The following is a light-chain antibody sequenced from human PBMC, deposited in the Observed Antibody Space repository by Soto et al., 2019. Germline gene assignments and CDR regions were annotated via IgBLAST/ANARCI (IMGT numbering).Light chain of an antibody. J-gene: IGKJ2*01. Sequence: EIVLTQSPATLSLSPGERATLSCRASQSVSSYLAWYQQKPGQAPRLLLSDASNRATGIPAKFSGSGSGTDFTLTISSLEPEDFAVYYCQQRSNWPVTFGQGTKLEIK. CDR3: QQRSNWPVT. CDR2: DAS. V-gene: IGKV3-11*01. CDR1: QSVSSY.